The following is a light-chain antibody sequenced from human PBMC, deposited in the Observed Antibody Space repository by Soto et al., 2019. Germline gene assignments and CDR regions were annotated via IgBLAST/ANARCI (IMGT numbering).Light chain of an antibody. J-gene: IGLJ3*02. CDR3: QVWDSSSDRPV. Sequence: SYELTQAPSVSVAPGQTATITCGGTNIASKSVHWYQQKPGQAPVLVVYDDSDRPSGIPGRFSGSNSGNTATLTISRVEAGDEADYYCQVWDSSSDRPVFGGGTKLTVL. CDR2: DDS. CDR1: NIASKS. V-gene: IGLV3-21*02.